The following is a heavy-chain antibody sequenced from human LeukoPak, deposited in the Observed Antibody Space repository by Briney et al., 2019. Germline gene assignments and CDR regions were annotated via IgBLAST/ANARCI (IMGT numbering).Heavy chain of an antibody. D-gene: IGHD2-15*01. CDR1: GFSFSSYA. V-gene: IGHV3-48*04. J-gene: IGHJ4*02. CDR2: ISSSGSTI. Sequence: GGSLRLSCTAPGFSFSSYAMNWVSQARGRGREWGSYISSSGSTIYYADSVKGRFTISRDNARNSLYLQMNSLRAEDTAVYYCARGSYCSGGSCTKGDYFDYWGQRTLVTVSS. CDR3: ARGSYCSGGSCTKGDYFDY.